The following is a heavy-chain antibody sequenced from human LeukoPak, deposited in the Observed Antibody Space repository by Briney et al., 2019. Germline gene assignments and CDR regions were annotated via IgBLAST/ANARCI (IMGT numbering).Heavy chain of an antibody. CDR3: ARGSGGYARDDY. V-gene: IGHV4-30-4*08. CDR2: VYYSGST. D-gene: IGHD3-22*01. J-gene: IGHJ4*02. Sequence: SETLSLTCAVYGGSFSGYYWSWIRQPPGKGLEWIGYVYYSGSTYYNPSLKSRVTISVDTSKNQFSLKLSSVTAADTAVYYCARGSGGYARDDYWGQGTLVTVSS. CDR1: GGSFSGYY.